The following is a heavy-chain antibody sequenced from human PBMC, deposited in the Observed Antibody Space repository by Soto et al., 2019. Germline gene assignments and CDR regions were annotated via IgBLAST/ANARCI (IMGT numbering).Heavy chain of an antibody. Sequence: SETLSLTCTVSGGSISSYYWTWIRQPPGKGLEWIGFMYNSGSTHYNPSLKSRVTISVDTSKNQFSLKLSSVTAADTAVYYCARLDKSGSYVGAFDIWGQGTMVTVSS. CDR1: GGSISSYY. D-gene: IGHD1-26*01. J-gene: IGHJ3*02. V-gene: IGHV4-59*08. CDR3: ARLDKSGSYVGAFDI. CDR2: MYNSGST.